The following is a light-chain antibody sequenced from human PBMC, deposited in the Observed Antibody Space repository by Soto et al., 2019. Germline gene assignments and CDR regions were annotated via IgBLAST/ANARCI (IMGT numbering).Light chain of an antibody. CDR3: QQYYSYPKT. J-gene: IGKJ2*01. CDR1: QNVNSW. CDR2: KAS. Sequence: DVQMTQSPSTLSASIGDTVTMTCRASQNVNSWLAWYQQKPGKAPKLLIYKASILETGVPSRVSGGGSGTDFTLTISGLQPEDVATYYCQQYYSYPKTFGQGT. V-gene: IGKV1-5*03.